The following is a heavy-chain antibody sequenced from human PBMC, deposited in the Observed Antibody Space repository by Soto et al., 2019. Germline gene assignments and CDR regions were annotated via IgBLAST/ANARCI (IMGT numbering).Heavy chain of an antibody. J-gene: IGHJ4*02. CDR1: GYTYTEYA. V-gene: IGHV1-3*01. Sequence: QVQFVQSGAEVKKPGASVKLSCKTSGYTYTEYAIHWVRQAPGQGLEWMGWINVGNGNAKYSQRVEGRVTMTRDASASTVYMEVGSLASEDTAVYYGTRSSERGYWGQGTLVTVSS. CDR2: INVGNGNA. D-gene: IGHD3-10*01. CDR3: TRSSERGY.